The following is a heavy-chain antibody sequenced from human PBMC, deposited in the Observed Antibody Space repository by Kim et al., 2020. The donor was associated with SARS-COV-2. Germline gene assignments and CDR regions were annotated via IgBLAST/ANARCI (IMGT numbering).Heavy chain of an antibody. D-gene: IGHD3-16*02. Sequence: RFTIARDNPKNSLYLQMNSLRAEDTAVYYCARAPGHDYVWESYLPGYFDYWGQGTLVTVSS. J-gene: IGHJ4*02. V-gene: IGHV3-7*04. CDR3: ARAPGHDYVWESYLPGYFDY.